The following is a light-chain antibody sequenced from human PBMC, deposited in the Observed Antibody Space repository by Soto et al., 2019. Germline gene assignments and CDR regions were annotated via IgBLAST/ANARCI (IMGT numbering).Light chain of an antibody. CDR3: QQYCNSPLT. J-gene: IGKJ2*01. CDR2: GAS. CDR1: HSVTSSH. Sequence: IVLTQSPDTLSLSPGERVTLSCRASHSVTSSHVAWYRQKPGQPPTLLIYGASSRAAVVADRFSGDGSGKDFTLTSSRLEPEDFAVYLCQQYCNSPLTFGRGTKLAMK. V-gene: IGKV3-20*01.